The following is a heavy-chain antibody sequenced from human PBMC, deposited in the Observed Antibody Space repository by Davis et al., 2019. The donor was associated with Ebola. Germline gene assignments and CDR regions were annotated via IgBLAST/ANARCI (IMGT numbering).Heavy chain of an antibody. D-gene: IGHD3-10*01. CDR1: GGTFSNYG. V-gene: IGHV1-69*13. CDR2: IIPIYGTT. J-gene: IGHJ4*02. CDR3: TRVKLAGPYYFEF. Sequence: SVKVSCKASGGTFSNYGISWVRQAPGEGLEWMGGIIPIYGTTKYSQRFQGRVTMTADESTSTAYMELSSLRSEDTAIYFCTRVKLAGPYYFEFWGLGTLVTVSP.